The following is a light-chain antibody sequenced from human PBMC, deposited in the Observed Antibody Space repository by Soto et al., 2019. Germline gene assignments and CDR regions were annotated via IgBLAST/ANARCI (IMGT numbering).Light chain of an antibody. J-gene: IGKJ2*01. CDR2: HAS. CDR1: QSLSSSN. Sequence: EIVLTQSPGTLSLSPGERATLSCRASQSLSSSNLAWYQHKPGQAPRLLIYHASSRATGIPDRFSGSVSGTDFTLTISRLEPEDVAVYYCQHYGSQYTCGHGPKLETK. CDR3: QHYGSQYT. V-gene: IGKV3-20*01.